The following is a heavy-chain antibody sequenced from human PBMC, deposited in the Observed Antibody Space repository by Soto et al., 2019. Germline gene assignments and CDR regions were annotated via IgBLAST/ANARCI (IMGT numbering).Heavy chain of an antibody. J-gene: IGHJ6*02. V-gene: IGHV4-59*01. CDR1: GDSINGYY. CDR2: IYYTGTT. CDR3: ARGGGQKSGSYYYYYYDMDV. Sequence: QVQLQESGPGLVKPSETLSLTCTVSGDSINGYYWSWIRQPPGKGLEWIGYIYYTGTTNYNPSLNSRVTKSVDTTKNHFSLKLSSVTAADTAVYYCARGGGQKSGSYYYYYYDMDVWGQGTTITVSS. D-gene: IGHD5-12*01.